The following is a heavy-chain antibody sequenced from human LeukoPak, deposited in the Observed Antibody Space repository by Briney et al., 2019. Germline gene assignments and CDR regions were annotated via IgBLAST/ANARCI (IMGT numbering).Heavy chain of an antibody. CDR1: GGTFSSYA. V-gene: IGHV1-69*01. Sequence: GSSVKVSCKASGGTFSSYAISWVRQAPGQGLEWMGGIIPIFGTANYAQKFQGRVTITADEPTSTAYMELSSLRSGDTAVYYCARVNGYSGYNYGMDVWGQGTTVTVSS. D-gene: IGHD5-12*01. CDR2: IIPIFGTA. CDR3: ARVNGYSGYNYGMDV. J-gene: IGHJ6*02.